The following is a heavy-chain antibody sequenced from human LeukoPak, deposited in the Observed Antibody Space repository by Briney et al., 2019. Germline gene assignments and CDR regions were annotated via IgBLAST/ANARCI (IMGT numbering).Heavy chain of an antibody. J-gene: IGHJ4*02. CDR3: AHAQGTDY. CDR1: GFTFRNYA. CDR2: ISGTEGST. V-gene: IGHV3-23*01. Sequence: TGGSLRLSCTASGFTFRNYAMSWVRQAPGKGLEWVSAISGTEGSTNYADSVKGRFTISRDNSKNTLYLQMNSLRAEDTAVYYCAHAQGTDYWGQGTLVTVSS.